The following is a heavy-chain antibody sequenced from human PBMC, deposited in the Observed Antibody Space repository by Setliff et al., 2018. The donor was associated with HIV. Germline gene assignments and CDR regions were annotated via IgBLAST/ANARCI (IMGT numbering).Heavy chain of an antibody. CDR2: VYHRGTT. J-gene: IGHJ3*02. V-gene: IGHV4-38-2*01. Sequence: KPSETLSLTCAVSGDSISSGYYWGWIRQPPGKGLEWIGIVYHRGTTYYGPSLRSRVTMSVYTSQNQFSLKLSSVTAADTALYYCARGHGYSSGWYPDGFDIWGQGTMVTVSS. CDR3: ARGHGYSSGWYPDGFDI. CDR1: GDSISSGYY. D-gene: IGHD6-19*01.